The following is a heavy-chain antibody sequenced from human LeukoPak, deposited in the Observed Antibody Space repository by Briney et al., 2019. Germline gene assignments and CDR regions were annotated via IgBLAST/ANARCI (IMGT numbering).Heavy chain of an antibody. CDR1: GFTFSSYS. J-gene: IGHJ4*02. CDR2: ISSSSSYI. D-gene: IGHD2-21*02. CDR3: ARVKSGGDCEDY. Sequence: GGSLRPSCAASGFTFSSYSMNWVRQAPGKGLEWVSSISSSSSYIYYADSVKGRFTISRDNAKNSLYLQMNSLRAEDTAVYYCARVKSGGDCEDYWGQGTLVTVSS. V-gene: IGHV3-21*01.